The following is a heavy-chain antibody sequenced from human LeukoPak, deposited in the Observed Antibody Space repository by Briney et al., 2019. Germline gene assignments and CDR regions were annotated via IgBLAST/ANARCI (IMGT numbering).Heavy chain of an antibody. V-gene: IGHV4-30-4*08. CDR1: GGSISSGDYY. D-gene: IGHD3-10*01. CDR3: ARTPRVYGSGIKGFDY. CDR2: IYYSGST. Sequence: PSETLSLTCTVSGGSISSGDYYWSWIRQPPGTGLEWIGYIYYSGSTYYNPSLKSRVTISVDTSKNQFSLKLSSVTAADTAVYYCARTPRVYGSGIKGFDYWGQGTLVTVSS. J-gene: IGHJ4*02.